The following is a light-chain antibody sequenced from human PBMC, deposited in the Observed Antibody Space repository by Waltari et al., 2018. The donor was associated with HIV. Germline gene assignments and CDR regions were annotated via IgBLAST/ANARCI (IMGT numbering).Light chain of an antibody. CDR1: SSNIGDNT. J-gene: IGLJ2*01. CDR3: STWQDGLNGVL. Sequence: QSVLTQPPSASGTFGQRVAISCSGSSSNIGDNTVNWYQQVPGAAPKLLIYNDEQRPSWVPDRFSGSKSGTSASLAINGLQSEDEGTYYCSTWQDGLNGVLFGGGTELAVL. CDR2: NDE. V-gene: IGLV1-44*01.